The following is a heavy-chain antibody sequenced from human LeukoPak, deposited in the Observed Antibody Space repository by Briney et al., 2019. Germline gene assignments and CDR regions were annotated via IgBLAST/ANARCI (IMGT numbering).Heavy chain of an antibody. J-gene: IGHJ6*02. Sequence: SSETLSLTCTVSGGSISSYYWSWIRQPAGKGLEWIGRIYTSGSTNYNPSLKSRVTMSVDTSKNQFSLKLSSVTAADTAVYYCARDREGYGDTVGYYYYGMDVWGQGTTVTVSS. CDR2: IYTSGST. D-gene: IGHD4-17*01. CDR1: GGSISSYY. V-gene: IGHV4-4*07. CDR3: ARDREGYGDTVGYYYYGMDV.